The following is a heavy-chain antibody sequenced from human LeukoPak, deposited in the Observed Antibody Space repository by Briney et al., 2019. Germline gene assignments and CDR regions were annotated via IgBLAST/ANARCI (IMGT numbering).Heavy chain of an antibody. J-gene: IGHJ4*02. CDR3: ARVFRMGSWYGYFDY. V-gene: IGHV1-46*01. D-gene: IGHD6-13*01. CDR2: INPSGGST. CDR1: GYTFTSYY. Sequence: ASVKVSCKASGYTFTSYYMHWVRQAPGQGLEWMGIINPSGGSTSYAQKFQGRVNMTRDTSTSTVYMELSSLRSEDTAVYYCARVFRMGSWYGYFDYWGQGTLVTASS.